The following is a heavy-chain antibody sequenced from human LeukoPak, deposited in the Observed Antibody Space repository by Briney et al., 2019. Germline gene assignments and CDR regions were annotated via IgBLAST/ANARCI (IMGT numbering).Heavy chain of an antibody. CDR3: ARELSGGSCFDY. V-gene: IGHV1-2*02. CDR1: GYTFTGHY. CDR2: INPNSGGT. Sequence: ASVKVSCKASGYTFTGHYMHWVRQAPGQGLEWMGWINPNSGGTNYAQKFQGRVTMTRDTSISTAYMELSRLRSDDTAVYYCARELSGGSCFDYWGQGTLVTVSS. J-gene: IGHJ4*02. D-gene: IGHD2-15*01.